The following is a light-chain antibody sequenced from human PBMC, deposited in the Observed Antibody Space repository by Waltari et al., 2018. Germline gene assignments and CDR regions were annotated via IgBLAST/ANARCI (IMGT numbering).Light chain of an antibody. J-gene: IGLJ3*02. Sequence: QLVLTQSPSASASLGASVKLTCTLSSGHTTNIIAWLQQKPEKGPRYLMKVNSDGSHNKGVAIPDRFSGSSSGAGRYLTISSLQSEDEADYYCQTGGHGTWVFGGGTRLTVL. CDR3: QTGGHGTWV. CDR2: VNSDGSH. V-gene: IGLV4-69*01. CDR1: SGHTTNI.